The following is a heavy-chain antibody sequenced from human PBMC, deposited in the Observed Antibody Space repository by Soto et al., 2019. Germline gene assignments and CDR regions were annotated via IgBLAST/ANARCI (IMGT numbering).Heavy chain of an antibody. CDR2: ISGSGGST. Sequence: GGSLRLSCAASGFTFSSYAMSWVRQAPGKWLEWVSAISGSGGSTYYADSVKGRFTISRGNSKNTLYLQMNSLRAEDTAVYYCAKDLVHYGSGTFGYWGQGTLVTVSS. CDR1: GFTFSSYA. CDR3: AKDLVHYGSGTFGY. J-gene: IGHJ4*02. D-gene: IGHD3-10*01. V-gene: IGHV3-23*01.